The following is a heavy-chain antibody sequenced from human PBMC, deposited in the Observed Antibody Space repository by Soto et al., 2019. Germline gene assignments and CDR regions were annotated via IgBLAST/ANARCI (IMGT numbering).Heavy chain of an antibody. V-gene: IGHV3-74*01. D-gene: IGHD2-21*01. CDR1: GIDLSIYW. CDR2: INPESTTI. CDR3: TKDTFCGRDS. J-gene: IGHJ4*02. Sequence: EAQLVASGGGLVQPGGSLRLSCTGSGIDLSIYWMHWVRQAPGKGLVWVSRINPESTTISYADPVKGRFTISRDNAENTLFLRMNSLSAEDTGVYYCTKDTFCGRDSCGQGTRVTVSS.